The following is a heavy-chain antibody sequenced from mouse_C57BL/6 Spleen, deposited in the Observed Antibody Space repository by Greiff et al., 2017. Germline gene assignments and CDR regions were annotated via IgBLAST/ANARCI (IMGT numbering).Heavy chain of an antibody. Sequence: QVQLQQPGAELVKPGASVKMSCKASGYTFTSYWITWVKQRPGHGLEWIGDIYPGSGSTNYNEKFKGKATLTVDTSSSTAYMQLSSLTSEDSAVYYCARYYGNYEDYYAMDYWGQGTSVTVSA. CDR3: ARYYGNYEDYYAMDY. J-gene: IGHJ4*01. CDR2: IYPGSGST. CDR1: GYTFTSYW. V-gene: IGHV1-55*01. D-gene: IGHD2-1*01.